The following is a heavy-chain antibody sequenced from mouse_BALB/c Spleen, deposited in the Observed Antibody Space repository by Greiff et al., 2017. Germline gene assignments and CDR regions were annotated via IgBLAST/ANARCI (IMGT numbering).Heavy chain of an antibody. J-gene: IGHJ3*01. CDR1: GFTFSSYA. V-gene: IGHV5-6-5*01. D-gene: IGHD2-4*01. Sequence: EVKLMESGGGLVKPGGSLKLSCAASGFTFSSYAMSWVRQTPEKRLEWVASISSGGSTYYPDSVKGRFTISRDNARNILYLQMSSLRSEDTAMYYCARGYDYDEESLAYWGQGTLVTVSA. CDR2: ISSGGST. CDR3: ARGYDYDEESLAY.